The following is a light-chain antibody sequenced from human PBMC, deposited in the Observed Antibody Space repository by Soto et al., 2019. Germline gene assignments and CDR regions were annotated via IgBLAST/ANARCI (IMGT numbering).Light chain of an antibody. CDR3: QTWGTGIRV. J-gene: IGLJ3*02. Sequence: QLVLTQSRSASASLGASVKLTCTLCSGHSSYAIAWHQQQPEKGPRYLMTLNSDGSHSKGDGIPDRFSGSSSGAERYLTISSLQSEDEAEYYCQTWGTGIRVFGGGTKLTVL. V-gene: IGLV4-69*01. CDR1: SGHSSYA. CDR2: LNSDGSH.